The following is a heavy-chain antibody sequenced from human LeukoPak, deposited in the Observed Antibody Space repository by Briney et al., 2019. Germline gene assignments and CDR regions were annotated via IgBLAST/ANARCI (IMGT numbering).Heavy chain of an antibody. J-gene: IGHJ4*02. CDR1: GGSFSGYY. CDR2: INHSGST. V-gene: IGHV4-34*01. D-gene: IGHD3-10*01. CDR3: ARQYGSGSYRLDY. Sequence: SETLSLTCADYGGSFSGYYWSWLPQPPGKGLEWIGEINHSGSTNYNPSLKSRVTISVDTSKNQFSLKLSSVTAADTAVYYCARQYGSGSYRLDYWGQGTLVTVSS.